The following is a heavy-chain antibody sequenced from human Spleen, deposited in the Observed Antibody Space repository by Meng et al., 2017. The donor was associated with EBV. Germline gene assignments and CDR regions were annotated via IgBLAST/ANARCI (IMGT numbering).Heavy chain of an antibody. CDR2: INPTGGTT. Sequence: QGQLVQSGAEVKKPGASVKVSCKTSGYTFSDYYIHWVRQAPGQGLEWMGVINPTGGTTTYAQKFRGRLTVTRVTSTTTVYMSLSSLRSEDTAVYYRARLKLRTYYFDIWGQGTLVTVSS. J-gene: IGHJ4*02. D-gene: IGHD1-1*01. CDR1: GYTFSDYY. CDR3: ARLKLRTYYFDI. V-gene: IGHV1-46*01.